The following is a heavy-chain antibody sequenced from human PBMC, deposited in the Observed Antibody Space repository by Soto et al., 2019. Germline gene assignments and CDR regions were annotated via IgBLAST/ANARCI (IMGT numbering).Heavy chain of an antibody. CDR2: IIPILGIA. V-gene: IGHV1-69*02. CDR1: GGTFSSYT. J-gene: IGHJ6*02. Sequence: QVQLVQSGAEVKKPGSSVKVSCKASGGTFSSYTISWVRQAPGQGLEWMGRIIPILGIANYAQKFQGRVMITADKSTSKAYMELSSLRSEDTAVYYCARRWFGEYYYYGMDVWGQGTTVTVSS. D-gene: IGHD3-10*01. CDR3: ARRWFGEYYYYGMDV.